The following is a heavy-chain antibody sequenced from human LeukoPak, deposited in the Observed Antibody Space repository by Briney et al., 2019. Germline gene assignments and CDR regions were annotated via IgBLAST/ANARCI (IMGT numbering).Heavy chain of an antibody. CDR2: INHSGTT. V-gene: IGHV4-34*01. Sequence: SETLSLTCAVYGGSFSDSYWSWIRQPPGKGLEWIGEINHSGTTNYNPSLKSRVTMSVDTSNNHVSLKLTSVTAADTAVYYCAQTRGRLDPWGQGTLVTVSS. J-gene: IGHJ5*02. CDR1: GGSFSDSY. CDR3: AQTRGRLDP.